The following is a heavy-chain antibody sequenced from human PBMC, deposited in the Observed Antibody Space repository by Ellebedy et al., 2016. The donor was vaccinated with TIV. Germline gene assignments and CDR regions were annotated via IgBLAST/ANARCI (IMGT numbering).Heavy chain of an antibody. CDR3: ARATVTTGYYYAMGV. CDR2: ISSDRDNK. CDR1: DLSFSSYG. J-gene: IGHJ6*02. Sequence: GESLKISCVASDLSFSSYGMYWVRQAPGKGLEWVAVISSDRDNKDYADSVKGRFTISRDNSKNTLYLQMSSLTVEDTAIYYCARATVTTGYYYAMGVWGQGTTVTVSS. V-gene: IGHV3-30-3*01. D-gene: IGHD4-11*01.